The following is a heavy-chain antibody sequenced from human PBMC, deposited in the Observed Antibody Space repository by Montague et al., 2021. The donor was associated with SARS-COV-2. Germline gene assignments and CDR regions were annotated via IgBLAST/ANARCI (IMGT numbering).Heavy chain of an antibody. J-gene: IGHJ3*02. CDR1: GGSITVSRYD. D-gene: IGHD1-1*01. Sequence: SETLSLTCTVSGGSITVSRYDWGWIRQPPGKGLEWIGSVHYTGTTSYTASLKSRLTISVDTSENQFSLKMTSATASDMAVYYCARHRANAGSFDIWGQGTMVTVSS. V-gene: IGHV4-39*01. CDR2: VHYTGTT. CDR3: ARHRANAGSFDI.